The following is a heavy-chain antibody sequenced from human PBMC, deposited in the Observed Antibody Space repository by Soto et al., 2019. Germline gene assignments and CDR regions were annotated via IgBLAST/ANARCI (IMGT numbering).Heavy chain of an antibody. Sequence: QVQLQQWGAGLLKPSETLSLTCAVYGGSFSGYYWSWIRQPPGKGLEWMGEINHSGSTNYNPSLKSRVTISVYTSKNQFSLKLSSVTAADTAVYYCARGRRGFGAYSSCPATYNWFDPWGQGTLVTVSS. J-gene: IGHJ5*02. CDR3: ARGRRGFGAYSSCPATYNWFDP. D-gene: IGHD6-19*01. V-gene: IGHV4-34*01. CDR2: INHSGST. CDR1: GGSFSGYY.